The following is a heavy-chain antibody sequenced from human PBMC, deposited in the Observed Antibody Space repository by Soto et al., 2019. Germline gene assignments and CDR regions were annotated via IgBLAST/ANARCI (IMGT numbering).Heavy chain of an antibody. CDR3: ARVGMDA. V-gene: IGHV3-33*01. J-gene: IGHJ6*02. CDR2: IWFDGIKQ. Sequence: QMQLVESGGGVVQPGRSLRLSCEVSGFTFRTYAMHWVRQAPGKGLEWVAIIWFDGIKQYYADSVRGRFTVSIDSSNNTLYLQMTTLRAEDTAIYYCARVGMDAWGQGTAVTVSS. CDR1: GFTFRTYA.